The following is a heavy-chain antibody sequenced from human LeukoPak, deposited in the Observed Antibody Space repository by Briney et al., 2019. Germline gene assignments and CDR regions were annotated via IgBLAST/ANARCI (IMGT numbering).Heavy chain of an antibody. V-gene: IGHV3-23*01. CDR3: AKGGPQFFDY. CDR2: ISGSGGST. D-gene: IGHD5-24*01. CDR1: GFTVSHYY. Sequence: GGSLRLSCAASGFTVSHYYMSWVRQAPGRGLEWVSTISGSGGSTSSADSVKGRFTISRDNSRTTLYLQMNTLRAEDTAIYYCAKGGPQFFDYWGQGTLVTVSS. J-gene: IGHJ4*02.